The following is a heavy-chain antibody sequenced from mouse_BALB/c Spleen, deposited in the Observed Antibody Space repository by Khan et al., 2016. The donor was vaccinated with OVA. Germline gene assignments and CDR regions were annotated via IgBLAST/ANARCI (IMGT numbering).Heavy chain of an antibody. V-gene: IGHV1-77*01. CDR3: ARGGYSVFAD. CDR1: GYTFTDYV. Sequence: QVQLKQSGPELVKPGASLKVSCKASGYTFTDYVIGWVRQRTSQGLEWIGDIFPGSGTPYYNENFKDKATLTAAKSSNTASMQLSSLSSEDSAVYFCARGGYSVFADWGQGTLVTVSA. CDR2: IFPGSGTP. J-gene: IGHJ3*01. D-gene: IGHD2-14*01.